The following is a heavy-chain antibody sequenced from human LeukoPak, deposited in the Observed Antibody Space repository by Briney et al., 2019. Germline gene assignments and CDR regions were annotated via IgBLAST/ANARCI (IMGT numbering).Heavy chain of an antibody. CDR2: IYYSGST. CDR1: GGSISSSSYY. J-gene: IGHJ6*03. Sequence: SETLSLTCNVSGGSISSSSYYWGWIRQPPGKGLEWIGYIYYSGSTNYNPSLKSRVTISVDTSKNQFSLKLSSVTAADTAVYYCARANYGDYLHYYYYYMDVWGKGTTVTVSS. V-gene: IGHV4-61*05. CDR3: ARANYGDYLHYYYYYMDV. D-gene: IGHD4-17*01.